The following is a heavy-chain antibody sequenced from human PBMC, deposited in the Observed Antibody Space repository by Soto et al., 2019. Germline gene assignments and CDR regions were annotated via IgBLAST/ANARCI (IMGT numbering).Heavy chain of an antibody. Sequence: GSLRLSCAASGFTFSSYGMHWVRQAPGKGLEWVAVIWYDGNDKYYADFVKGRLTISRDNAKNTVPLQMNSLRAEDTAVYYCARDRHSSSSGYFEYWGQGTLVTVSS. CDR1: GFTFSSYG. CDR3: ARDRHSSSSGYFEY. D-gene: IGHD6-6*01. J-gene: IGHJ4*02. CDR2: IWYDGNDK. V-gene: IGHV3-33*01.